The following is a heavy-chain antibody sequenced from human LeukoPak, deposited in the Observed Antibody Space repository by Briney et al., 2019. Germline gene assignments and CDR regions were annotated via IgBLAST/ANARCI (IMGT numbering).Heavy chain of an antibody. J-gene: IGHJ6*02. CDR3: ARGVGYDFWSGYSHYYYYGMDV. D-gene: IGHD3-3*01. CDR1: GGSVSNGNYY. V-gene: IGHV4-39*07. Sequence: PSETLSLTCTVSGGSVSNGNYYWAWIRQPPGKGLEWIGEINHSGSTNYNPSLKSRVTISVDTSKNQFSLKLSSVTAADTAVYYCARGVGYDFWSGYSHYYYYGMDVWGQGTTVTVSS. CDR2: INHSGST.